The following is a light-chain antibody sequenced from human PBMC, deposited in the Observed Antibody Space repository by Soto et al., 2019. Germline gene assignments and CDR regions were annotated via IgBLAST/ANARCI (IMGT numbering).Light chain of an antibody. CDR1: SSNIGSNY. CDR3: GTWASGLSAV. J-gene: IGLJ2*01. CDR2: DNN. Sequence: QSVLTQPPSVSAAPGQKVTISCSGTSSNIGSNYVSWYQHLPGTAPKLLIYDNNKRSSGIPDRFSGSQSGTSATLDITGLQTGDEADYYCGTWASGLSAVFGGGTQLTVL. V-gene: IGLV1-51*01.